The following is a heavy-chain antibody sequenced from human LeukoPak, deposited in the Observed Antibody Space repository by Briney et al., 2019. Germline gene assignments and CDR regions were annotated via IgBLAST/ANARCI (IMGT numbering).Heavy chain of an antibody. V-gene: IGHV5-51*01. Sequence: HGESLKISCKGSGYSFTSYWIGWVRQMPGKGLEWMGIIYPGDSDTRYSPSFQGQVTISADKSISTAYLQWSSLKASDTAMYYCARLTHPAAGIRSYYYGMDVWGQGTTVTVSS. CDR3: ARLTHPAAGIRSYYYGMDV. CDR2: IYPGDSDT. J-gene: IGHJ6*02. CDR1: GYSFTSYW. D-gene: IGHD4-17*01.